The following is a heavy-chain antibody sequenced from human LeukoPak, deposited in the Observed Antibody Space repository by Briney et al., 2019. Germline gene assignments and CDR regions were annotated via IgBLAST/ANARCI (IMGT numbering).Heavy chain of an antibody. CDR3: AKTYYYDSSGYRFYYFDY. V-gene: IGHV3-23*01. Sequence: GRSLRLSCAASGFTFSSYAMSWVRQAPGKGLEWVSAISGSGGSTYYADSVKGRFTISRDNSKNTLYLQMNSLRAEDTAVYYCAKTYYYDSSGYRFYYFDYWGQGTLVTVSS. CDR2: ISGSGGST. D-gene: IGHD3-22*01. CDR1: GFTFSSYA. J-gene: IGHJ4*02.